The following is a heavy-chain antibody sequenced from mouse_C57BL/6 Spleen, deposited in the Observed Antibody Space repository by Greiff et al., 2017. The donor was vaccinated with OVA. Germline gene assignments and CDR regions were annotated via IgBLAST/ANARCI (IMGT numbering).Heavy chain of an antibody. CDR2: IDPSDSYT. Sequence: VKQSCKASGYTFTSYWMQWVKQRPGQGLEWIGEIDPSDSYTNYNQKFKGKATLTVDTSSSTAYMQLSSLTSEDSAVYYCARWLLRSYWYFDVWGTGTTVTVSS. V-gene: IGHV1-50*01. CDR3: ARWLLRSYWYFDV. D-gene: IGHD2-3*01. CDR1: GYTFTSYW. J-gene: IGHJ1*03.